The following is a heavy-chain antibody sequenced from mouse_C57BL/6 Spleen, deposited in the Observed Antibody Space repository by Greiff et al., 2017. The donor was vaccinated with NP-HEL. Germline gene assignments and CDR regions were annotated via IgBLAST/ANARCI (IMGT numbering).Heavy chain of an antibody. D-gene: IGHD1-1*02. J-gene: IGHJ4*01. CDR3: ARWWDRAMDD. V-gene: IGHV1-76*01. CDR1: GYTFTDYY. CDR2: IYPGSGNT. Sequence: QVHVKQSGAELVRPGASVKLSCKASGYTFTDYYINWVKQRPGQGLEWIARIYPGSGNTYYNEKFKGKATLTAEKSSSTAYMQLSSLTSEDSAVYFCARWWDRAMDDWGQGTSVTVSS.